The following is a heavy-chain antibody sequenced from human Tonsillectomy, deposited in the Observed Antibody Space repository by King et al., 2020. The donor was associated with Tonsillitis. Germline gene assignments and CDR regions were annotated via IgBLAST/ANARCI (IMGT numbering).Heavy chain of an antibody. Sequence: VQLVESGGGLVKPGGSLRLSCAASGFTFSDYYMSWIRLAPGKGLEWVSYISTNSRYASYADSVKGRFTISIDNAKNSLFLQLNSLRAEDAAVYYCARSKPNWYFDLWGRGTLVTVSS. CDR2: ISTNSRYA. V-gene: IGHV3-11*05. CDR1: GFTFSDYY. CDR3: ARSKPNWYFDL. J-gene: IGHJ2*01.